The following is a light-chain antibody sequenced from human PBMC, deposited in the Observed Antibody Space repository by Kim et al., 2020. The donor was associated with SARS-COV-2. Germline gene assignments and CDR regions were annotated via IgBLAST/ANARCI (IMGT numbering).Light chain of an antibody. CDR1: QSVSSSY. J-gene: IGKJ2*01. CDR3: QQYGSSPRT. V-gene: IGKV3-20*01. Sequence: LSPGERPTLSCRASQSVSSSYLDWCQQKPGQAPRLLIHGASSRATGIPDRFSGSGSGTDFSLTISRLEPEDFAVYYCQQYGSSPRTFGQGTKLEIK. CDR2: GAS.